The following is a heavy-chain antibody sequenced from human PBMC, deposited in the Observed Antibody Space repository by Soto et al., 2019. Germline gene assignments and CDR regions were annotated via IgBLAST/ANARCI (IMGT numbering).Heavy chain of an antibody. V-gene: IGHV3-23*01. J-gene: IGHJ4*02. D-gene: IGHD2-21*02. CDR2: ISGSGGST. Sequence: GGSLRLSCAASGFTFSSYAMSWVRQAPGKGLEWVSAISGSGGSTYYADSVKGRFTISRDNSKNTLYLQMNSLRAEDTAVYYCANFFRSYCGGDCPTQYDYWGQGTLVTVSS. CDR3: ANFFRSYCGGDCPTQYDY. CDR1: GFTFSSYA.